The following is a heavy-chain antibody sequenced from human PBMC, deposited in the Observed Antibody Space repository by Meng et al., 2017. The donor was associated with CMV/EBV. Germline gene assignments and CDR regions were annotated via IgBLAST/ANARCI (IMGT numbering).Heavy chain of an antibody. CDR2: ISSSGSTI. J-gene: IGHJ3*02. CDR3: ATTITTVVMGADAFDI. V-gene: IGHV3-11*01. CDR1: GFTFSDYY. D-gene: IGHD4-23*01. Sequence: GESLKISCAASGFTFSDYYMSWIRQAPGKGLEWVSYISSSGSTIYYADSVKGRFTISRDNAKNSLYLQMNSLRAEDTAMYYCATTITTVVMGADAFDIWGQGTMVTVSS.